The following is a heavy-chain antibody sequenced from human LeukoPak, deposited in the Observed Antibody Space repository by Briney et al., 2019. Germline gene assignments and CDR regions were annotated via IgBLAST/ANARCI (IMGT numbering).Heavy chain of an antibody. D-gene: IGHD6-13*01. CDR1: GFTFDDYA. CDR3: AKDTRSQLVRGDGYFDY. CDR2: ISWNSGSI. V-gene: IGHV3-9*01. Sequence: GRSLRLSCAASGFTFDDYAMHWVRQAPGKGLERVSGISWNSGSIGYADSVKGRFTISRDNAKNSLYLQMNSLRAEDTALYYCAKDTRSQLVRGDGYFDYWGQGTLVTVSS. J-gene: IGHJ4*02.